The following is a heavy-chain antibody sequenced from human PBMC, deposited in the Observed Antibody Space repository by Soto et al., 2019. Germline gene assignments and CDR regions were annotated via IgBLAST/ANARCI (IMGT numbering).Heavy chain of an antibody. Sequence: SVKVSCKASGGTFSSYAISCVRQAPGQGLEWMGGIIPIFGTANYAQKFQGRVTITADESTSTAYMELSSLRSEDTAVYYCAQGGGDYVFEYWGQGTLVTVSS. J-gene: IGHJ4*02. CDR3: AQGGGDYVFEY. CDR1: GGTFSSYA. D-gene: IGHD2-21*02. CDR2: IIPIFGTA. V-gene: IGHV1-69*13.